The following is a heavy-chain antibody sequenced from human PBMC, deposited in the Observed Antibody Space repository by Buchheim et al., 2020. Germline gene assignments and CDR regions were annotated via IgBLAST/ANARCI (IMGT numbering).Heavy chain of an antibody. CDR3: ARCQNQWELLGWYY. D-gene: IGHD1-26*01. Sequence: QVQLQQWGAGLLKPSETLSLTCAVYGGSFSGYYWSWIRQPPGKGLEWIGEINHSGSTNYNPSLQSRVTISAGTSMNQFSLKLSSVTAADTAVYYCARCQNQWELLGWYYWGQGTL. CDR2: INHSGST. V-gene: IGHV4-34*01. CDR1: GGSFSGYY. J-gene: IGHJ4*02.